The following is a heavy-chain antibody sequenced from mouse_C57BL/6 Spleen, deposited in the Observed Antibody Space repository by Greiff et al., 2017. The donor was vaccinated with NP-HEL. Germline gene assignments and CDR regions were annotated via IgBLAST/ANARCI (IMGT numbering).Heavy chain of an antibody. D-gene: IGHD1-1*01. CDR2: INPNNGGT. Sequence: EVQLQESGPELVKPGASVKISCKASGYTFTDYYMNWVKQSHGKSLEWIGDINPNNGGTSYNQKFKGKATLTVDKSSSTAYMELRSLTSEDSAVYYCARGGLLLDMDYWGKGTSVTVSS. V-gene: IGHV1-26*01. J-gene: IGHJ4*01. CDR3: ARGGLLLDMDY. CDR1: GYTFTDYY.